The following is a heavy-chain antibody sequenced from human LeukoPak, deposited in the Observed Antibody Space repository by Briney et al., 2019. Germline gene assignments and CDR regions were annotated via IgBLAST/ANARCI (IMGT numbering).Heavy chain of an antibody. CDR3: VREYSRSVVAGSRPDL. Sequence: PSETLSLTCSVSGGSISSSSYYWGWIRQSPGKGLEWMGSMYYRGTTYDNSSLKSRVTLSIDTSKNQFSLKLTSVTAADTGVYYCVREYSRSVVAGSRPDLWGQGLLVTVSS. CDR1: GGSISSSSYY. D-gene: IGHD2-21*01. J-gene: IGHJ4*02. CDR2: MYYRGTT. V-gene: IGHV4-39*02.